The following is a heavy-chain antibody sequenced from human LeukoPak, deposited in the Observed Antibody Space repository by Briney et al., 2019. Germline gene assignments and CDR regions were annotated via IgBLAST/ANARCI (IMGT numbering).Heavy chain of an antibody. V-gene: IGHV3-30-3*01. D-gene: IGHD3-10*01. Sequence: SCKASGYTFTSYYMHWVRQAPGKGLEWVAVISYDGTNKYYADSVKGRFTISRDNSKNTLFLQMNSLRPEDTAVYYCARGYYYGSGSYLLDCWGQGTLVTVSS. J-gene: IGHJ4*02. CDR3: ARGYYYGSGSYLLDC. CDR2: ISYDGTNK. CDR1: GYTFTSYY.